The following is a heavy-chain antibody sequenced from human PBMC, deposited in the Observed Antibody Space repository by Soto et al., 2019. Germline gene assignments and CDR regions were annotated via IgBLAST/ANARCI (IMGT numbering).Heavy chain of an antibody. CDR3: ARQKAAAGTRWFDP. V-gene: IGHV4-39*01. D-gene: IGHD6-13*01. CDR1: GGSISSSSYY. CDR2: IYYSGGT. Sequence: LSLTCTVSGGSISSSSYYWGWIRQPPGKGLEWIGSIYYSGGTYYNPSLKSRVTISVDTSKNQFSLKLSSVTAADTAVYYCARQKAAAGTRWFDPWGQGTLVTVSS. J-gene: IGHJ5*02.